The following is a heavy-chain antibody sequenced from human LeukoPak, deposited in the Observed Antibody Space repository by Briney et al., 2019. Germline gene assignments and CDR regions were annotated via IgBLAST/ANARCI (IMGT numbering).Heavy chain of an antibody. CDR3: ERDYGA. J-gene: IGHJ5*02. CDR1: GFTFSRYW. CDR2: INSDGSAT. D-gene: IGHD4/OR15-4a*01. V-gene: IGHV3-74*03. Sequence: GGSLRLSCAAPGFTFSRYWMHWVRQAPGKGLVWVSRINSDGSATAYADFVKGRFTISRDNAKNTLYLQMNSLRVDDTAMYYCERDYGAWGQGTLVTVSS.